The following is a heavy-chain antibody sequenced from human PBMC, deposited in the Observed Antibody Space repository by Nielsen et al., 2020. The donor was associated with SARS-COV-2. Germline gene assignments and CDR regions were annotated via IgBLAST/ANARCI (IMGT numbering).Heavy chain of an antibody. Sequence: GGSLRLSCAASGFTFSTNCMTWVRQAPGKGLEWVSLIYSGGTTYYADSVRGRFTISIDSSKNTLYLQMNSLRAEDTAVYYCTRGPGAYDFSRDWGQGTLVTVSS. D-gene: IGHD5-12*01. CDR1: GFTFSTNC. V-gene: IGHV3-66*01. J-gene: IGHJ4*02. CDR3: TRGPGAYDFSRD. CDR2: IYSGGTT.